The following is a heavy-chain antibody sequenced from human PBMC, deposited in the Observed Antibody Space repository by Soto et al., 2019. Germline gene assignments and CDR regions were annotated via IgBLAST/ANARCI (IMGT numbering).Heavy chain of an antibody. D-gene: IGHD1-26*01. Sequence: EVQLVESGGGLVQPGGSLRLSCAASGFTFKNYWMSWLRQAPGKGLEWAANIKEDGSETYYVDSVKGRFTISRANAKNSLYLQMNSLRGEYTAVYYWAKGGSWDLDYWGQGALVPVS. CDR1: GFTFKNYW. J-gene: IGHJ4*02. V-gene: IGHV3-7*01. CDR3: AKGGSWDLDY. CDR2: IKEDGSET.